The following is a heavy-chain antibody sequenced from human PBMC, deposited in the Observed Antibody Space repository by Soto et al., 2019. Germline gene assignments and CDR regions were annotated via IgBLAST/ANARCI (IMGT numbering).Heavy chain of an antibody. J-gene: IGHJ6*02. CDR1: GGYFHDDY. CDR3: ARLIRYFDPDYYYGMDV. D-gene: IGHD3-9*01. V-gene: IGHV4-34*01. Sequence: TSETLSLTCGVYGGYFHDDYWSWIRQSPGKGLEWIGDIYYSGSTNYNPSLKSRVSTSVDTSKNQFSLKLSSVTAADTAVYYCARLIRYFDPDYYYGMDVWGQGTTVTVSS. CDR2: IYYSGST.